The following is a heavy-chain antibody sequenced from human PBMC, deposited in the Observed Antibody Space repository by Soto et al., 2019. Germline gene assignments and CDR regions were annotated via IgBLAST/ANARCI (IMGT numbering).Heavy chain of an antibody. D-gene: IGHD6-13*01. CDR1: GFTFSSYA. J-gene: IGHJ6*02. CDR3: ASSLILAADGTLLDYGMDV. Sequence: GGSLRLSCAASGFTFSSYAMHWVRQAPGKGLEWVAVISYDGSNKYYADSVKGRFTISRDNSKNTLYLQMNSLRAEDTAVYYCASSLILAADGTLLDYGMDVSGQGTKVTVSS. V-gene: IGHV3-30-3*01. CDR2: ISYDGSNK.